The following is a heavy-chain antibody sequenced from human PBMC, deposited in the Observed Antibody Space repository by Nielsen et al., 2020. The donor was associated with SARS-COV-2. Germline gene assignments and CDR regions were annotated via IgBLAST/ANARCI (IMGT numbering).Heavy chain of an antibody. CDR1: GYTFTSYD. CDR2: MNPNSGNT. J-gene: IGHJ4*02. Sequence: ASVKVSCKASGYTFTSYDINWVRQATGQGLEWMGWMNPNSGNTGYAQKFQGRVTMTRNTSISTAYMEPSSLRSEDTAVYYCARGLTYGSMPDYWGQGTLVTVSS. CDR3: ARGLTYGSMPDY. V-gene: IGHV1-8*01. D-gene: IGHD2/OR15-2a*01.